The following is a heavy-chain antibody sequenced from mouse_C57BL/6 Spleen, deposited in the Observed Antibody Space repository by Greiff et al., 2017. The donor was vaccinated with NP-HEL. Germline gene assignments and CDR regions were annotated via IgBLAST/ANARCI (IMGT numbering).Heavy chain of an antibody. CDR2: IDPSDSYT. CDR3: ERRVSGSGARDY. D-gene: IGHD3-1*01. V-gene: IGHV1-69*01. CDR1: GYTFTSYW. Sequence: QVQLQQPGAELVMPGASVKLSCKASGYTFTSYWMHWVKQRPGQGLEWIGEIDPSDSYTNYNQKFKGKSTLTVDKSSSTAYMQLSSLTSEDSAVYYCERRVSGSGARDYWGQGTSVTVSS. J-gene: IGHJ4*01.